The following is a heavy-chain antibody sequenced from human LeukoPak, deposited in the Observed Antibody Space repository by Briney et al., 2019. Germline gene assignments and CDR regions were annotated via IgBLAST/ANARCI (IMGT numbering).Heavy chain of an antibody. Sequence: KPSETLSLTCTVSGGSISTYYWSWIRQPAGKGLEWIGRIYSSGSTNYNPSPESRVTMSVDTSQNQFSLKLSSVTAADTAVYYCVRESLVVFPYWFDPWAREPWSPSPQ. CDR1: GGSISTYY. CDR3: VRESLVVFPYWFDP. V-gene: IGHV4-4*07. CDR2: IYSSGST. D-gene: IGHD2-2*01. J-gene: IGHJ5*02.